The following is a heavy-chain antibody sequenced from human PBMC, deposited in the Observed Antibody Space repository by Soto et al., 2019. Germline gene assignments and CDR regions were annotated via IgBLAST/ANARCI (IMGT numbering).Heavy chain of an antibody. CDR2: IYYSGST. CDR3: ARLELGQPFDY. CDR1: DVYIGISRAY. V-gene: IGHV4-39*01. D-gene: IGHD1-7*01. J-gene: IGHJ4*02. Sequence: SHNRAAADVYIGISRAYSGWDRQPPGKGLEWIGSIYYSGSTYYNPSLKSRVTISVDTSKNQFSLKLSSVTAADTAVYYRARLELGQPFDYWGQGILVTGSS.